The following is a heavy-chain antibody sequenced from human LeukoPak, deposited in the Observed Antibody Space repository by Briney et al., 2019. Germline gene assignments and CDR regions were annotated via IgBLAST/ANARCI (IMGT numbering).Heavy chain of an antibody. J-gene: IGHJ6*03. D-gene: IGHD3-10*01. CDR1: GFTFSSYA. Sequence: GGSLRLSCAASGFTFSSYAMSWVRQAPGKGLEWVSAISGSGGSTYYADSVKGRFTISRDNSKNSLYLQMNSLRADDTAVYYCARFAAGGSYYYYMDVWGKGTTVTVSS. CDR2: ISGSGGST. V-gene: IGHV3-23*01. CDR3: ARFAAGGSYYYYMDV.